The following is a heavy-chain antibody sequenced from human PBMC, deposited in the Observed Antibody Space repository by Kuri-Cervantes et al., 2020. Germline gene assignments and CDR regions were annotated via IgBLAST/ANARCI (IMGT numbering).Heavy chain of an antibody. J-gene: IGHJ3*01. CDR1: GYTFTSYD. V-gene: IGHV1-8*01. D-gene: IGHD3-10*01. CDR2: MNPNSGNT. CDR3: ARDSGDDYYGSGSYYND. Sequence: ASVKVSCKASGYTFTSYDINWVRQATGQGLEWMGWMNPNSGNTGYAQKFQGRVTMTRDTSTSTVYMELSSLRSEDTAVYYCARDSGDDYYGSGSYYNDWGQGTMVTVSS.